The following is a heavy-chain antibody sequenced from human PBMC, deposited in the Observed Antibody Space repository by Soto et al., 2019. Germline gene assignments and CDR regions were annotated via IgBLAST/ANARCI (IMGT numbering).Heavy chain of an antibody. J-gene: IGHJ3*02. CDR1: GFTFSDYY. D-gene: IGHD3-10*01. V-gene: IGHV3-11*06. CDR2: ISSSSSYT. CDR3: ASLVLLWFGNPDALDI. Sequence: QVQLVESGGGLVKPGGSLRLSCAASGFTFSDYYMSWIRQAPGKGLEWVSYISSSSSYTNYADSVKGRFTISRDNAKNSLYLQMNSLRAEDTAVYYCASLVLLWFGNPDALDIWGQGTMVTVSS.